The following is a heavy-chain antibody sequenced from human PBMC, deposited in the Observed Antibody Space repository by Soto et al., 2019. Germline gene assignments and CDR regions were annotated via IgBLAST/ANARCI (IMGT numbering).Heavy chain of an antibody. J-gene: IGHJ4*02. D-gene: IGHD5-12*01. CDR3: ARVGDGYNYTPFDY. Sequence: PSDTLCLTCAVSGGSISSGGYSGSWIRQPPGKGLEWIGYIYHSGSTYYNPSLKSRVTISVDRSKNQFSLKLSSVTAADTAVYYCARVGDGYNYTPFDYWGQGTLVTVSS. V-gene: IGHV4-30-2*01. CDR2: IYHSGST. CDR1: GGSISSGGYS.